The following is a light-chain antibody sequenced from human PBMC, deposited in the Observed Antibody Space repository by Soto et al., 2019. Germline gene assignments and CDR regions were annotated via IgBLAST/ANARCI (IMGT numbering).Light chain of an antibody. V-gene: IGKV1-33*01. J-gene: IGKJ4*01. CDR2: DAS. Sequence: DIQMTQSPSSLSASVGDRVTITCQASQDITDHLNWYQQKPGKAPKLLIYDASNLETGVPSRFSGSGSGTDFTFTISSLQLEDIATFYCQQYDILLTFGGGTKVEIK. CDR3: QQYDILLT. CDR1: QDITDH.